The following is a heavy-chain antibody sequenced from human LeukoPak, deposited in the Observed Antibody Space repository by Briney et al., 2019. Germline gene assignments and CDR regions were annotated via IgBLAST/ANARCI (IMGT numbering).Heavy chain of an antibody. CDR2: IYWDDDK. Sequence: SGPTLVNPTQTRTLTCTFSGFSLSTNDVGVGWIRQPPGEALEWLALIYWDDDKRYSPSQKSRLTITKDTSKNQVVLTMANMDPADTATYYCAFSKYSRSDFDSWGQGTLVTVSS. V-gene: IGHV2-5*02. CDR1: GFSLSTNDVG. D-gene: IGHD6-6*01. J-gene: IGHJ4*02. CDR3: AFSKYSRSDFDS.